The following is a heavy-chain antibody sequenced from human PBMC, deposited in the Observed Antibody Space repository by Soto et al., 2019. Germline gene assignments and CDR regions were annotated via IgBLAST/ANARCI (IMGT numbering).Heavy chain of an antibody. J-gene: IGHJ6*02. CDR2: ISYDGTNK. CDR3: AKPGYCTGTSCYTWRGVMWHGMDV. V-gene: IGHV3-30*18. D-gene: IGHD2-2*02. CDR1: GFTFSSDG. Sequence: LRLSCAASGFTFSSDGMHWVRQAPGKGLEWVAVISYDGTNKYYADSVKGRFTISRDNSKNTLYLQMNSLRAEDTAVYYCAKPGYCTGTSCYTWRGVMWHGMDVWGQGTTVTVSS.